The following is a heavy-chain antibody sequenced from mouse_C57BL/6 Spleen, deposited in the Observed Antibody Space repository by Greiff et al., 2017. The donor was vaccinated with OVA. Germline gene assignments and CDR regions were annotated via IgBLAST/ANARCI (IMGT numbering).Heavy chain of an antibody. Sequence: QVQLKQPGAELVMPGASVKLSCKASGYTFTSYWMHWVKQRPGQGLEWIGEIDPSDSYTNYNQKFKGKSTLTVDKSSSTAYMQLSSLTSEDSAVYYCARSSIYYDYGAWFAYWGQGTLVTVSA. CDR1: GYTFTSYW. J-gene: IGHJ3*01. V-gene: IGHV1-69*01. D-gene: IGHD2-4*01. CDR3: ARSSIYYDYGAWFAY. CDR2: IDPSDSYT.